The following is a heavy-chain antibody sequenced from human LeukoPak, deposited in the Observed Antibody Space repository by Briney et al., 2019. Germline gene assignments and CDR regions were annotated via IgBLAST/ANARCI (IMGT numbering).Heavy chain of an antibody. D-gene: IGHD1-7*01. V-gene: IGHV3-66*01. CDR2: ISSAGTT. CDR1: GFTVSSSY. J-gene: IGHJ3*02. Sequence: GGSLRLSCAASGFTVSSSYMSWVRQAPGKGLEWVSIISSAGTTYYADSVKGRFTISRDNSKNTVYLQVNSLRDEDTAVYYCARDWGPELRLAFDIWGQGTMVSVSS. CDR3: ARDWGPELRLAFDI.